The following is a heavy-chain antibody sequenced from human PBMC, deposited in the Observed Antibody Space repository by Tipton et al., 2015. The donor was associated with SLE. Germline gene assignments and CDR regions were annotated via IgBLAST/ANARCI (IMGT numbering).Heavy chain of an antibody. CDR2: INHSGST. V-gene: IGHV4-34*01. J-gene: IGHJ4*02. Sequence: TLSLTCAVYGGSFSDYYWSWIRQPPGKGLEWIGEINHSGSTNYNPSLKSRVTISVDTSKNQFSLKLTSVTAADTAVYFCARSSSVRTLLWPTFAYWGQGTLVTVSS. CDR3: ARSSSVRTLLWPTFAY. D-gene: IGHD2/OR15-2a*01. CDR1: GGSFSDYY.